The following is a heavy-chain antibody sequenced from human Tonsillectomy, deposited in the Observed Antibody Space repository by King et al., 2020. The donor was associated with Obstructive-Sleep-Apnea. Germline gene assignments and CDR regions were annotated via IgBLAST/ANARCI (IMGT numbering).Heavy chain of an antibody. CDR2: IRGSGGSGSGGST. D-gene: IGHD3-10*01. V-gene: IGHV3-23*04. CDR3: AKGLVFGDHDYFDY. Sequence: VQLVESGGGLVQPGGSLRLSCAASGFTFSIYAMSWVRQAPGKGLEWVSAIRGSGGSGSGGSTYYADSVKGRFTISRDNSKNTLYLQMNSLRAEDTAVYYCAKGLVFGDHDYFDYWAREPWSPSPQ. J-gene: IGHJ4*02. CDR1: GFTFSIYA.